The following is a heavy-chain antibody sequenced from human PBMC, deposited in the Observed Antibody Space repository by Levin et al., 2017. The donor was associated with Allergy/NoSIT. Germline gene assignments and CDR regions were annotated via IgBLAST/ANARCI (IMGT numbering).Heavy chain of an antibody. CDR3: ARDNLWIAAAGTVMGAFDI. D-gene: IGHD6-13*01. V-gene: IGHV3-21*01. Sequence: GESLKISCAASGFTFSSYSMNWVRQAPGKGLEWVSSISSSSSYIYYADSVKGRFTISRDNAKNSLYLQMNSLRAEDTAVYYCARDNLWIAAAGTVMGAFDIWGQGTMVTVSS. J-gene: IGHJ3*02. CDR1: GFTFSSYS. CDR2: ISSSSSYI.